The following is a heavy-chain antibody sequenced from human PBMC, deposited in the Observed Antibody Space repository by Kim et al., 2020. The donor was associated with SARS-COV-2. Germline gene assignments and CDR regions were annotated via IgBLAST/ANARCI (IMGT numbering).Heavy chain of an antibody. V-gene: IGHV3-48*02. D-gene: IGHD2-21*02. CDR3: AREGRISEGPHIVVVTAFDY. CDR1: GFTFSSYS. CDR2: ISSSSSTI. Sequence: GGSLRLSCAASGFTFSSYSMNWVRQAPGKGLEWVSYISSSSSTIYYADSVKGRFTISRDNAKNSLYLQMNSLRDEDTAVYYCAREGRISEGPHIVVVTAFDYWGQGTLVTVSS. J-gene: IGHJ4*02.